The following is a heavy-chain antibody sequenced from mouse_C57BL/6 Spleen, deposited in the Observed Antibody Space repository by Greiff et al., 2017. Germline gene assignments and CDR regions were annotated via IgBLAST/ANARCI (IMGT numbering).Heavy chain of an antibody. CDR3: VYYYGSSTLDY. D-gene: IGHD1-1*01. J-gene: IGHJ2*01. CDR1: GFNIKDDY. Sequence: EVKLMESGAELVRPGASVKLSCTASGFNIKDDYMHWVKQRPEQGLEWIGWIDPENGDTEYASKFQGKATITADTSSNTAYLQLSSLTSEDTAVYYCVYYYGSSTLDYWGQGTTLTVSS. CDR2: IDPENGDT. V-gene: IGHV14-4*01.